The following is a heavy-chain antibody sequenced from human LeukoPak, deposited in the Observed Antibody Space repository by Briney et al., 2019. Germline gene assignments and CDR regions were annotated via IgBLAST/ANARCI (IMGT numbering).Heavy chain of an antibody. CDR2: INQDGTDT. Sequence: GGSLRLSCAASGFTFTNYWMSWVRRAPGKGLESVANINQDGTDTNYVDSVKGRFTISRDNAKNSVYLQMNGLRAEDTAVYYCASFPPAATNDAFDIWGQGTMVTVSS. CDR3: ASFPPAATNDAFDI. D-gene: IGHD2-2*01. CDR1: GFTFTNYW. J-gene: IGHJ3*02. V-gene: IGHV3-7*01.